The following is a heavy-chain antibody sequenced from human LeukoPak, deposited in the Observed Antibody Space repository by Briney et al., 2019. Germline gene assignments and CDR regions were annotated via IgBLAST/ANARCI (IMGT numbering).Heavy chain of an antibody. Sequence: GGSLRLSCAASGFTFSSYAMLWVRQAPGKGLEWVAVIWYDGSNKYYADSVKGRFTISRDNSKNTLYLQMNSLRAEDTAVYYCARRDVGAGRSYYYYGMDVWGQGTTVTVSS. CDR3: ARRDVGAGRSYYYYGMDV. J-gene: IGHJ6*02. CDR2: IWYDGSNK. D-gene: IGHD1-26*01. CDR1: GFTFSSYA. V-gene: IGHV3-33*08.